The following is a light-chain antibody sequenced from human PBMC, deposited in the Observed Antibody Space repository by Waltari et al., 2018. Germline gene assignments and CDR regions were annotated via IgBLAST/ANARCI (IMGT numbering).Light chain of an antibody. CDR3: QQYGSSPAIT. J-gene: IGKJ5*01. V-gene: IGKV3-20*01. CDR1: RSVSSNY. Sequence: EIVLTQSPGTLSLSPGERATLPCRASRSVSSNYLAWYQRKPGQAPRVLIYGASSRATGIPDRLSGSGSGTDFTLTISRLEPEDFAVYYCQQYGSSPAITFGQGTRLEIK. CDR2: GAS.